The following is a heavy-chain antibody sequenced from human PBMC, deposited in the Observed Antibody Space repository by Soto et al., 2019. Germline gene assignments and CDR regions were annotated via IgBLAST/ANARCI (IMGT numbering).Heavy chain of an antibody. CDR2: IYYSGST. J-gene: IGHJ4*02. D-gene: IGHD6-19*01. V-gene: IGHV4-61*05. CDR1: GGSISSSSYY. CDR3: ARGVLSGWFLDY. Sequence: SETLSLTCTVSGGSISSSSYYWGWIRQPPGKGLEWIGYIYYSGSTNYNPSLKSRVTISVDTSKNQFSLKLSSVTAADTAVYYCARGVLSGWFLDYWGQGTLVTVSS.